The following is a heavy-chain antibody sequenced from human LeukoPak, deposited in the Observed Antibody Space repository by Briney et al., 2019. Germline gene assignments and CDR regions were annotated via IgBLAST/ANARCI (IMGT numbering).Heavy chain of an antibody. D-gene: IGHD3-22*01. J-gene: IGHJ3*02. CDR1: GGSISSYY. Sequence: SETLSLTCTVSGGSISSYYWSWIRQPPGKGLEWIGYIYYSGSTNYNPSLKSRVTISVDTSKNQFSLKLSSVTAADTAVYYCARLDYYGSSATEAFDIWGQGTMVTVSS. CDR2: IYYSGST. V-gene: IGHV4-59*08. CDR3: ARLDYYGSSATEAFDI.